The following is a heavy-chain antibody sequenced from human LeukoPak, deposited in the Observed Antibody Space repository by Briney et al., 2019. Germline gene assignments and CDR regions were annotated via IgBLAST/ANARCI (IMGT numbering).Heavy chain of an antibody. CDR1: GFTFDDYA. CDR3: ATTRASSY. CDR2: INWNSGSI. V-gene: IGHV3-9*01. Sequence: GRSLRLSCAASGFTFDDYAMHWVRQAPGKGLEWVSGINWNSGSIGYADSVKGRFTISRDNSKNTLYLQMNSLRAEDTAVYYCATTRASSYWGQGTLVTVSS. J-gene: IGHJ4*02. D-gene: IGHD6-13*01.